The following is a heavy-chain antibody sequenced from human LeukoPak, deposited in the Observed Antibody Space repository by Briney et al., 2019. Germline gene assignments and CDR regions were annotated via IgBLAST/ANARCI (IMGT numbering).Heavy chain of an antibody. CDR3: ARDQGWLQFDC. CDR1: GSTFSSYW. CDR2: IKEDGSKT. D-gene: IGHD5-24*01. Sequence: GGSLRLSCAASGSTFSSYWMSWVRQAPGKGLEWVANIKEDGSKTYYMDSVKGRFTISRDNAQNSLYLQMNSLTAEDSAVYYCARDQGWLQFDCWGQGALATVSS. J-gene: IGHJ4*02. V-gene: IGHV3-7*01.